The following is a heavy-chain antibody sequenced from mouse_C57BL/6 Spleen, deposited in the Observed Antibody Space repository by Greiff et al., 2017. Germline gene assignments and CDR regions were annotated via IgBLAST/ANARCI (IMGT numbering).Heavy chain of an antibody. CDR1: GYTFTSYW. J-gene: IGHJ1*03. V-gene: IGHV1-50*01. CDR2: IDPSDSYT. CDR3: ARSPYYGSPYWYFDV. D-gene: IGHD1-1*01. Sequence: VQLQQSGAELVKPGASVKLSCKASGYTFTSYWMQWVKQRPGQGLEWIGEIDPSDSYTNYNQKFKGKATLTVDTSSSTAYMQLSSLTSEDSAVYYCARSPYYGSPYWYFDVWGTGTTVTVSS.